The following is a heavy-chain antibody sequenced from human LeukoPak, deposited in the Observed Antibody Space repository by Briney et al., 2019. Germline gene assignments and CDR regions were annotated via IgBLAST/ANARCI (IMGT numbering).Heavy chain of an antibody. CDR3: ARPPFDSSGYYPLQH. J-gene: IGHJ1*01. Sequence: RGESLKISCKGSGYSFTSYWIGWVRQMPGKGLEWMGIIYPGDSDTRYSPSFQGQVTTSADKSISTAYLQWSSLKASDTAMYYCARPPFDSSGYYPLQHWGQGTLVTVSS. V-gene: IGHV5-51*01. CDR1: GYSFTSYW. D-gene: IGHD3-22*01. CDR2: IYPGDSDT.